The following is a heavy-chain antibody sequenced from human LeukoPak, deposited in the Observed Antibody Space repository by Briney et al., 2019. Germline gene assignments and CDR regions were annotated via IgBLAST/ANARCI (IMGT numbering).Heavy chain of an antibody. V-gene: IGHV1-69*04. CDR1: GGTFSSYA. Sequence: ASVKVSCKASGGTFSSYAISCVREAPGQGLEWMGRIIPILGIANYAQKFQGRVTITADKSTSTAYMELSSLRSEDTAVYYCARDEGYAAGVPRFDYWGQGTLVTVSS. D-gene: IGHD2-2*01. J-gene: IGHJ4*02. CDR3: ARDEGYAAGVPRFDY. CDR2: IIPILGIA.